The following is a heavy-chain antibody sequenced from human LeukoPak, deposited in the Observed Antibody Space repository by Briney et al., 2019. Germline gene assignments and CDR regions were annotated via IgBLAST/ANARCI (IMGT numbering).Heavy chain of an antibody. CDR3: TTDLGLTMIRGVIVS. CDR1: GFTFTNAW. D-gene: IGHD3-10*01. CDR2: IKSKGDGETT. J-gene: IGHJ5*01. V-gene: IGHV3-15*01. Sequence: GGSLRLSCAASGFTFTNAWMNWVRQAPGKGLAWVGRIKSKGDGETTDYAAPVKGRFTMSRDDSKATVYLQMNYLEAEDTAVYYCTTDLGLTMIRGVIVSWGQGALVTVSS.